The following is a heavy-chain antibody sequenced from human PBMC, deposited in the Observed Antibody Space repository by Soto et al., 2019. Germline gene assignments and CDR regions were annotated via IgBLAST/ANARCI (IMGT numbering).Heavy chain of an antibody. J-gene: IGHJ6*02. D-gene: IGHD3-10*01. CDR3: AHRRPDHYGSGSYMDV. V-gene: IGHV2-5*01. CDR2: IYWNDDK. Sequence: SGPTLVNPTQTLTLTCTFSGFSLSASAVGVGWIRQPPGKALEWLALIYWNDDKRYSPSLKSRLTITKDSSKNQVVLTMTNMDPVDTATYYCAHRRPDHYGSGSYMDVWGQGTTVTVS. CDR1: GFSLSASAVG.